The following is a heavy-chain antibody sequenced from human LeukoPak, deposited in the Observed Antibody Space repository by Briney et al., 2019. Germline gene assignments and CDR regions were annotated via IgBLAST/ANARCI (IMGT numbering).Heavy chain of an antibody. CDR1: GDTFTDYY. CDR2: INPSNGHT. Sequence: ASVKVSCKASGDTFTDYYIHWLRQAPGQGLEWVGGINPSNGHTHYPQRFQGRVTTTRDTAISTGYMELNGLRSDDTAVYYCAMESLVPVPLKAFDYWGQGTLVTVSS. D-gene: IGHD6-13*01. J-gene: IGHJ4*02. V-gene: IGHV1-2*02. CDR3: AMESLVPVPLKAFDY.